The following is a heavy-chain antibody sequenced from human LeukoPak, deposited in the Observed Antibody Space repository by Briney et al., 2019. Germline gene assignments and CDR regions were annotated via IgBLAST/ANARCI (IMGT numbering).Heavy chain of an antibody. Sequence: PGGSLRLSCTASGFTFSSYGMHWVRQAPGKGLEWVAVISYDGSNKYYADSVKGRFTISRDNSKNTLYLQMNSLRAEDTAVYYCAKDLSHYYDSSGYYEVDYWGQGTLVTVSS. V-gene: IGHV3-30*18. J-gene: IGHJ4*02. CDR1: GFTFSSYG. D-gene: IGHD3-22*01. CDR2: ISYDGSNK. CDR3: AKDLSHYYDSSGYYEVDY.